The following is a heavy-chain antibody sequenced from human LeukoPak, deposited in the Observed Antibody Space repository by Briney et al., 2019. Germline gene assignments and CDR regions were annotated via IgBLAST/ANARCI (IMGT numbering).Heavy chain of an antibody. J-gene: IGHJ4*02. Sequence: PGGSLRLSCAASGFTFISYAMSWVRRAPGKGLEWVSAISGSGGSTYYADSVKGRFTISRDNSKNTLYLQMNSLRAEDTAVYYCAPIRLGELSSLWGQGTLVTVSS. CDR3: APIRLGELSSL. D-gene: IGHD3-16*02. V-gene: IGHV3-23*01. CDR2: ISGSGGST. CDR1: GFTFISYA.